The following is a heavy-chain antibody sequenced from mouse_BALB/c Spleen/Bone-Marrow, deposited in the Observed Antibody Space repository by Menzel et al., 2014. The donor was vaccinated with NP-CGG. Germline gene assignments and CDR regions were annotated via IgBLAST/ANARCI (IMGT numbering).Heavy chain of an antibody. Sequence: VQLKQSGGGLVQPGGSLKLSCAASGFDFSRYWMSWVRQAPGKGLEWIGEINPDSSTINYTPSLKDKFIISRDNTKNTLYLQVSKVRSEDTALYYCALLGYYGYFYGWGAGTTVTVSS. CDR3: ALLGYYGYFYG. J-gene: IGHJ1*01. CDR2: INPDSSTI. D-gene: IGHD2-2*01. V-gene: IGHV4-1*02. CDR1: GFDFSRYW.